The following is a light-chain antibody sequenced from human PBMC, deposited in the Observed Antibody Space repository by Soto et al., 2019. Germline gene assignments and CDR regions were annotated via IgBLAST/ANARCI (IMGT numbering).Light chain of an antibody. J-gene: IGLJ1*01. CDR3: VSYTTSASYV. CDR2: DIN. Sequence: QSALTQPRSVSGSPGQSVTISCTGTSNDVGGYNFVSWYRQHPGKAPKLMIYDINNRPSGVSNRFSGSKSGNTASLTISGLQAEDEADYYCVSYTTSASYVFGTGTKLTVL. CDR1: SNDVGGYNF. V-gene: IGLV2-11*01.